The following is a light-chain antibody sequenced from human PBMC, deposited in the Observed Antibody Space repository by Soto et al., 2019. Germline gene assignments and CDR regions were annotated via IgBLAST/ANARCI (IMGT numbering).Light chain of an antibody. CDR1: SSNIGAGYD. CDR2: SNN. Sequence: QSVLTQPPSVSGAPGQRVTISCTGSSSNIGAGYDVHWYQQLPGTAPKLLIYSNNNRPSGVPDRFSGSKSGTSASLAITGLQAEDEAYYYCQSFDSSRSGWVFGGGTKGTVL. V-gene: IGLV1-40*01. J-gene: IGLJ3*02. CDR3: QSFDSSRSGWV.